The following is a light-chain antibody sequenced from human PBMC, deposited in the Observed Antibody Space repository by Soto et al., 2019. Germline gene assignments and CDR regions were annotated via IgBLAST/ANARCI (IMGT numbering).Light chain of an antibody. CDR1: SSSIGNNR. V-gene: IGLV1-44*01. J-gene: IGLJ3*02. CDR2: SNI. CDR3: STWDDTLKGPV. Sequence: QSVLTQPPSASGTPGQRVTISCSGTSSSIGNNRVNWYQQIPGTAPKLLIYSNIQRPSGVPDRFSGSKSGTLASLAITGLQSEDEADYYCSTWDDTLKGPVFGGGTKLTVL.